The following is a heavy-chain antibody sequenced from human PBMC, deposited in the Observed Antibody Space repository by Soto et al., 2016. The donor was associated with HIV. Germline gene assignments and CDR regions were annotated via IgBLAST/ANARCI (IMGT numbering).Heavy chain of an antibody. CDR3: ARAPYMTLSPWYFDL. Sequence: EVQLVESGGGLVQPGRSLKLSCALSGSAFTFGSYWMAWVRQAPGKGLQWVAQIKKDGSEMNYLSSVKGRFIISRDNAKQSLFLQMSNVRAEDTAVYFCARAPYMTLSPWYFDLVGPWPPWSLSLQ. CDR2: IKKDGSEM. CDR1: GSAFTFGSYW. D-gene: IGHD3-16*01. V-gene: IGHV3-7*04. J-gene: IGHJ2*01.